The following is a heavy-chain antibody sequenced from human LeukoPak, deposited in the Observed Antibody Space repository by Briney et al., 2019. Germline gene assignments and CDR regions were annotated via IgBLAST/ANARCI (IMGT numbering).Heavy chain of an antibody. CDR1: GFTVSSNY. D-gene: IGHD1-26*01. Sequence: GGSLRLSCAASGFTVSSNYMSWVRQAPGKGLEWVSVIYSGGSTYYADSVKGRFTISRDKSKNTLYLQMNSLRAEDTAVYYCARLVGATYYFDYWGQGTLVTVSS. J-gene: IGHJ4*02. CDR3: ARLVGATYYFDY. V-gene: IGHV3-53*01. CDR2: IYSGGST.